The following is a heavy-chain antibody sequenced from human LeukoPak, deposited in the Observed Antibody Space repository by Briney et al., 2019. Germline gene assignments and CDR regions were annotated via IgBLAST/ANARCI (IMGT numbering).Heavy chain of an antibody. J-gene: IGHJ5*02. CDR3: GRDLNRSGYTREGRFDP. V-gene: IGHV1-46*01. Sequence: ASVKVSCKASGYTLTNYYVHWVRQAPGQGLEWMGIINPSGGSTTYAQKFQGRVTMTRDMSTSTVYMELSSLRSEDTAVYYCGRDLNRSGYTREGRFDPWGQGTLVTVSS. CDR2: INPSGGST. CDR1: GYTLTNYY. D-gene: IGHD3-22*01.